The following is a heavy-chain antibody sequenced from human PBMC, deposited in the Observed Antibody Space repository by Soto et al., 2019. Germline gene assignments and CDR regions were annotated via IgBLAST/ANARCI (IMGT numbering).Heavy chain of an antibody. CDR1: GYPVTAYY. J-gene: IGHJ3*02. V-gene: IGHV1-2*02. CDR2: INPATGAA. Sequence: QLHLVQSGAVVKKPGASVTVSCSASGYPVTAYYMHWVRQAPGRGLEWMGGINPATGAAKYTQTFPGRGTMPRETFTGTVFMELGGLTSEDTAGFYLAGGGGVGVAGSAAFDMWGQGTLVTVSS. D-gene: IGHD3-3*01. CDR3: AGGGGVGVAGSAAFDM.